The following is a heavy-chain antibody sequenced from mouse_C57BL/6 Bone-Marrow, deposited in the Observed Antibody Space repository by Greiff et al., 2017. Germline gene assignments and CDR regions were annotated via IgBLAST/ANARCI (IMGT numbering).Heavy chain of an antibody. V-gene: IGHV14-4*01. CDR3: TPYDDECPWFAY. Sequence: EVQLVETGAELVRPGASVTLSCTASGFNIKDDYMHWVKQRPEQGLEWIGWIDPENGDTEYASKFKGKATITADTSSKTAYLQLSSLTSEDTAVYYYTPYDDECPWFAYWGQGTLVTVSA. CDR2: IDPENGDT. D-gene: IGHD2-4*01. CDR1: GFNIKDDY. J-gene: IGHJ3*01.